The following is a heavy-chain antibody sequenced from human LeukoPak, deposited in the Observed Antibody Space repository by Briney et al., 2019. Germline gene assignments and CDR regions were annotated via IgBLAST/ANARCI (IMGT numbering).Heavy chain of an antibody. CDR1: GFTFDDYA. J-gene: IGHJ3*02. D-gene: IGHD3-22*01. CDR3: AKDHYYDSSGYYFGYAFDI. Sequence: PGGSLRLSCAASGFTFDDYAMHWVRQAPGKGLEWVSGISWSSGSICYADSVKGRFTISRDNAKNSLYLQMNSLRAEDTALYYCAKDHYYDSSGYYFGYAFDIWGQGTMVTVSS. CDR2: ISWSSGSI. V-gene: IGHV3-9*01.